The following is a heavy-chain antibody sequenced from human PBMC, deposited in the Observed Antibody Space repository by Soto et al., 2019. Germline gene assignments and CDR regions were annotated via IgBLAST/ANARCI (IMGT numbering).Heavy chain of an antibody. Sequence: QVHLQESGPGLVKPSQTLSLICTVSGGSISGGDYYWTWIRQHPEKGLEWIGYSYHRGNAYYNPSLKSRVTISIDTSKNQFSLKLTSVTAADTAVYYSARVGISNSDAFDIWGQGTMVTVSS. CDR1: GGSISGGDYY. V-gene: IGHV4-31*03. J-gene: IGHJ3*02. D-gene: IGHD4-4*01. CDR2: SYHRGNA. CDR3: ARVGISNSDAFDI.